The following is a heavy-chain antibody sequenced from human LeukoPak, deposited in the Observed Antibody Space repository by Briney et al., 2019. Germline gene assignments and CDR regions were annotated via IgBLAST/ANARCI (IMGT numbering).Heavy chain of an antibody. CDR3: AREGTVRYYFDY. V-gene: IGHV4-39*02. CDR2: VYYSGIT. J-gene: IGHJ4*02. Sequence: SETLSLTCTVSGVSISSSSYYWGWIRQPPGKGLEWIGNVYYSGITYYNPSLKSRVIISLDTPKSQFSLKLSSVTAADTAVYYCAREGTVRYYFDYWGQGTLVTVSS. CDR1: GVSISSSSYY. D-gene: IGHD4-17*01.